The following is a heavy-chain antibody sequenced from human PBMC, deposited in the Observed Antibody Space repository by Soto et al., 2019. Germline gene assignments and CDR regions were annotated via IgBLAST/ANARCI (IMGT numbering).Heavy chain of an antibody. CDR2: IWYDGSNK. J-gene: IGHJ1*01. Sequence: QVQLVESGGGVVQPGRSLRLSCAASGFTFSSYGMHWVRQAPGKGLEWVAVIWYDGSNKYYADSVKGQFTISRDNSKNTLYLQMNSLRAEDTAVYYSARDPPPWHCGGDCYSESFQHWGQGTLVTVSS. CDR3: ARDPPPWHCGGDCYSESFQH. CDR1: GFTFSSYG. V-gene: IGHV3-33*01. D-gene: IGHD2-21*02.